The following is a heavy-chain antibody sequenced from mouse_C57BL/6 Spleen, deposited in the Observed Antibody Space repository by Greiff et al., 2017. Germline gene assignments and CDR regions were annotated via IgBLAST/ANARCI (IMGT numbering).Heavy chain of an antibody. CDR3: ARAGYGYDLAY. V-gene: IGHV5-4*03. Sequence: EVKLMESGGGLVKPGGSLKLSCAASGFTFSSYAMSWVRQTPEKRLEWVATISDGGSYTYYPDNVKGRFTISRDNAKNNLYLQMSHLKSEDTAMYYCARAGYGYDLAYWGQGTLVTVSA. CDR2: ISDGGSYT. J-gene: IGHJ3*01. D-gene: IGHD2-2*01. CDR1: GFTFSSYA.